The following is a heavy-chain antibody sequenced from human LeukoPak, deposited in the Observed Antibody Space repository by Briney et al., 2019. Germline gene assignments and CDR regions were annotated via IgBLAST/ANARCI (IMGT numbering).Heavy chain of an antibody. Sequence: GGSLRLSCAASGFTFSSYGMHWVRQAPGKGLEWVAVIWYDGSNKYYADSVKGRFTISRDNSKNTLYLQMNSLRPEDTAVYYCARESYGDYFFDYWGQGTLVTVSS. CDR2: IWYDGSNK. CDR1: GFTFSSYG. J-gene: IGHJ4*02. CDR3: ARESYGDYFFDY. D-gene: IGHD4-17*01. V-gene: IGHV3-30*19.